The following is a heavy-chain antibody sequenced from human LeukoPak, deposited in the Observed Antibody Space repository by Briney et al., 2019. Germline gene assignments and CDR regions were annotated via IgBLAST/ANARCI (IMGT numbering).Heavy chain of an antibody. CDR2: IYSGGST. V-gene: IGHV3-66*01. J-gene: IGHJ6*02. CDR3: ARDPDLYSGIHYYYGMDV. D-gene: IGHD1-26*01. Sequence: QSGGSLRLSCAASGFTVSSNYMSWVRQAPGKGLEWVSVIYSGGSTYYADSVKGRITISRDNAKNSLYLQMNSLRAEDTAVYYCARDPDLYSGIHYYYGMDVWGQGTTVTVSS. CDR1: GFTVSSNY.